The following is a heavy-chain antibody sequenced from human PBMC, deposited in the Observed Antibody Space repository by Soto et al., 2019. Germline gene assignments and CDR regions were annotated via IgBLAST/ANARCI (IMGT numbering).Heavy chain of an antibody. CDR2: LIPISGTA. Sequence: QVQLVQSGAEVKKPGSSVKVSCKASGGTFSSYPISWVRQAPGQGLEWRGGLIPISGTANYAQKFQGRVTTTADESTSTAYMELSSLRSEDTAVYYCARSQGSSTSLDIYYYSYYGMDVWGQGTTVTVSS. CDR3: ARSQGSSTSLDIYYYSYYGMDV. J-gene: IGHJ6*02. D-gene: IGHD2-2*01. V-gene: IGHV1-69*01. CDR1: GGTFSSYP.